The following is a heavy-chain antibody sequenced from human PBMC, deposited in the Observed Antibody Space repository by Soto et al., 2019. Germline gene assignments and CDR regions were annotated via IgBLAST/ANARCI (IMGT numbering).Heavy chain of an antibody. J-gene: IGHJ5*02. V-gene: IGHV3-23*01. CDR2: ISLSGTHT. D-gene: IGHD2-2*02. CDR3: IFGWAIPHYTLSP. CDR1: GVSCHSYA. Sequence: GRSPGISSAVSGVSCHSYAMSWVRQAPGKGLEWVSGISLSGTHTYYSDSVKGRFTVSRDNSNNMLYLQMNNLRAADTAVYYCIFGWAIPHYTLSPCGKGSLAIGSS.